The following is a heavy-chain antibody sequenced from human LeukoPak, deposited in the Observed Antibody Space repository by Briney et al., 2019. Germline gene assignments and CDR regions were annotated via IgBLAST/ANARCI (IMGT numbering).Heavy chain of an antibody. J-gene: IGHJ6*02. Sequence: GGSLRLSCAASGFTVSSNYMSWVRQAPRKGLEWVSVIYSGGSTYYADSVKGRFTISRDNSKNTLYLQMNSLRAEDTAVYYCARDISIAVATSYYYYYGMDVWGQGTTVTVSS. CDR2: IYSGGST. D-gene: IGHD6-19*01. CDR3: ARDISIAVATSYYYYYGMDV. V-gene: IGHV3-53*01. CDR1: GFTVSSNY.